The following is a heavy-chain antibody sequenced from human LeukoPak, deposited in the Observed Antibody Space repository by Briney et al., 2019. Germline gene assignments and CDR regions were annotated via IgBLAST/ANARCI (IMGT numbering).Heavy chain of an antibody. V-gene: IGHV3-74*01. J-gene: IGHJ3*02. CDR3: ARGDPTVTTTGSGGLDI. D-gene: IGHD4-17*01. Sequence: GGSLRLSCAASGFPFSTYWTSWVRQAPGKGLVWVSRIKGDGSSTSYADFVKGRFTISRDNAKNTLYLQMNSLRAEDTAVYYCARGDPTVTTTGSGGLDIWGQGTMVTVSS. CDR2: IKGDGSST. CDR1: GFPFSTYW.